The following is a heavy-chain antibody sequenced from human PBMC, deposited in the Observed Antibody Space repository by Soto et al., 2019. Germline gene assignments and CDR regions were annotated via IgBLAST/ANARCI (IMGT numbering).Heavy chain of an antibody. J-gene: IGHJ3*01. V-gene: IGHV4-4*02. CDR1: GGSITSNNW. CDR2: IYHSRST. Sequence: QVQLQESGPGLVKPSGTLSLTCAVSGGSITSNNWWSWVRQPPGQGLEWIGEIYHSRSTNYNPSLKRRVIMSVDKSKNQFSLNRYSVTAADTALYYCARAGDAALTGTFDVWGRGTMVTVSS. CDR3: ARAGDAALTGTFDV. D-gene: IGHD4-17*01.